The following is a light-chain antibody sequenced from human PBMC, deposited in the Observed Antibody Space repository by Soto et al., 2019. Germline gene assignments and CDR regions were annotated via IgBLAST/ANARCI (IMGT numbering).Light chain of an antibody. CDR3: IAWDDSLKGPV. CDR2: SHD. Sequence: QSVLTQPPSASGTPGQRVTISCSGSSSNIRRNAVNWYQQVPGTAPKLLIYSHDQRPSGVPDRFSGSKSGTSASLAISGLQSEDEANYYCIAWDDSLKGPVFGGGTKLTVL. V-gene: IGLV1-44*01. CDR1: SSNIRRNA. J-gene: IGLJ3*02.